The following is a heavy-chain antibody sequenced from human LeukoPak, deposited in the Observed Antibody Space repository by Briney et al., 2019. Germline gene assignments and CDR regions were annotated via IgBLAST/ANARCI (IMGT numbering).Heavy chain of an antibody. CDR2: ISGSGDTT. CDR1: GFTFSYG. J-gene: IGHJ4*02. V-gene: IGHV3-23*01. Sequence: GGSLRLSCAASGFTFSYGMSWVRQAPGKGLEWVSAISGSGDTTYYADSVKGRFTISRDNSKNTLYLQMNSLRAEDTAVYYCAKAPVTSCRGAYCYPFDYWGQGTLVTVSS. CDR3: AKAPVTSCRGAYCYPFDY. D-gene: IGHD2-21*01.